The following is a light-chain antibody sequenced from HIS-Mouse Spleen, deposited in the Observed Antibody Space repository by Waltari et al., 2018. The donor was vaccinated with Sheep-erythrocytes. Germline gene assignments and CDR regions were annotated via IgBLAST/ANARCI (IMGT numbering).Light chain of an antibody. Sequence: QSALTQPRSVSGSPGQSVTISCTGTSSDVGGYNDVSWYQQHPGKVPKLMIYDVSKRPSGVPDRFSGSKSGNTASLTISGLQAEDEADYYCCSYAGSYTLVFGGGTKLTVL. CDR1: SSDVGGYND. J-gene: IGLJ2*01. V-gene: IGLV2-11*01. CDR2: DVS. CDR3: CSYAGSYTLV.